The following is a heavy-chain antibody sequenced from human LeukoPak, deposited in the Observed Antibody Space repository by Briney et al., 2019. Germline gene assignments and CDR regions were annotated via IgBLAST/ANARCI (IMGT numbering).Heavy chain of an antibody. D-gene: IGHD3-22*01. V-gene: IGHV3-33*01. CDR3: ARDINYYDSSGYYDY. CDR1: GFTFSSYG. J-gene: IGHJ4*02. CDR2: IWYDGSNK. Sequence: GRSLRLSCAASGFTFSSYGMHWVRQAPGKGLEWVAVIWYDGSNKYYADSVKGRFTISRDNAKNSLYLQMNSLRAEDTAVYYCARDINYYDSSGYYDYWGQGTLVTVSS.